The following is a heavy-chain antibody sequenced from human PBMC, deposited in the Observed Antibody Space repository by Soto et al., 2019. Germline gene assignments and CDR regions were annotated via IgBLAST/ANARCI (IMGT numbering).Heavy chain of an antibody. V-gene: IGHV3-21*01. CDR1: GFTFSSYS. J-gene: IGHJ3*02. CDR3: ARVSDIFDAFDI. CDR2: ISSSSSYI. Sequence: GGSLRLSCAASGFTFSSYSMNWVRQAPGKGLEWVSSISSSSSYIYYADSVKGRFTISRDNAKNSLYLQMNSLRAEDTAVYYCARVSDIFDAFDIWGQGTMVTVSS. D-gene: IGHD3-9*01.